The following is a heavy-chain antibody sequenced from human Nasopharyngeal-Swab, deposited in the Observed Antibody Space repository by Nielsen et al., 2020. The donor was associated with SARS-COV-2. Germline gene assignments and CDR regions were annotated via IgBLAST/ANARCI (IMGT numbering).Heavy chain of an antibody. Sequence: SETLSLTCTVSGGSIGSYYWCWIRQPPGKGLEWIGYIYYSGSTNYNPSLKSRVTISVDTSKNQFSLKLSSVTAADTAVYYCARAGYCSGGSCYSNDAFDIWGQGTMVTVSS. CDR3: ARAGYCSGGSCYSNDAFDI. V-gene: IGHV4-59*08. CDR1: GGSIGSYY. J-gene: IGHJ3*02. CDR2: IYYSGST. D-gene: IGHD2-15*01.